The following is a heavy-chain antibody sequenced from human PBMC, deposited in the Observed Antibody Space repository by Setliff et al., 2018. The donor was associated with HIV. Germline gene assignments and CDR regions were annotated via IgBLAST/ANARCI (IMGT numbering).Heavy chain of an antibody. CDR1: GFTFSRYW. J-gene: IGHJ3*02. CDR3: ARDSLVAAMGASAFDI. V-gene: IGHV3-7*05. D-gene: IGHD5-12*01. CDR2: IKQDGSEE. Sequence: GGSLRLSCAASGFTFSRYWMTWVRQAPGKGLEWVANIKQDGSEEHYGDSVKGRFTITRDSAENSLYLQMNSLRVEDTAVYYCARDSLVAAMGASAFDIWGHGTMVTVSS.